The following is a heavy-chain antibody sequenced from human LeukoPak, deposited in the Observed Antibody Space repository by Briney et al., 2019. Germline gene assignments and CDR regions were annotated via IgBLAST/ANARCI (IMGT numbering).Heavy chain of an antibody. CDR3: ARSQGYSYGSSY. CDR1: GGTFSSYA. CDR2: IVPILGTA. D-gene: IGHD5-18*01. J-gene: IGHJ4*02. Sequence: SVKVSCKASGGTFSSYAISWVRQAPGQGLEWMGGIVPILGTANYAQKFQGRVTITADDSTGTAYMELTSLRSADTAVYYCARSQGYSYGSSYWGQGTLVTVSS. V-gene: IGHV1-69*13.